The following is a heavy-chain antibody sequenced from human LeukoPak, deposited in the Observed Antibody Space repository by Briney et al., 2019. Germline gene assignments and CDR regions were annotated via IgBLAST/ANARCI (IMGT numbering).Heavy chain of an antibody. J-gene: IGHJ3*02. CDR1: GGSISSGSYY. CDR2: IYYSGNT. D-gene: IGHD4-23*01. V-gene: IGHV4-61*01. Sequence: SQTLSLTCTVSGGSISSGSYYWSWIRQPPGKGLEWIGYIYYSGNTDYNPSLKSRVTVSLDTSKNQFSLKLSSVTAADTAVYYCARHDPVVGTPDAFDIWDQGTMVTVSS. CDR3: ARHDPVVGTPDAFDI.